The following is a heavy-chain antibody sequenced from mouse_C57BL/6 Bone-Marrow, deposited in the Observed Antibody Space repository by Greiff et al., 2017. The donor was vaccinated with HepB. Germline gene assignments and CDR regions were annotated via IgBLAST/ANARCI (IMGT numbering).Heavy chain of an antibody. CDR3: ARQRTIVTTYYFDY. Sequence: EVHLVESGGDLVKPGGSLKLSCAASGFTFSSYGMSWVRQTPDKRLEWVATISSGGSYTYYPDSVKGRFNISRDNAKNTLYLQMSSLKSEDTAMYYCARQRTIVTTYYFDYWGQGTTLTVAS. V-gene: IGHV5-6*01. CDR1: GFTFSSYG. D-gene: IGHD2-5*01. J-gene: IGHJ2*01. CDR2: ISSGGSYT.